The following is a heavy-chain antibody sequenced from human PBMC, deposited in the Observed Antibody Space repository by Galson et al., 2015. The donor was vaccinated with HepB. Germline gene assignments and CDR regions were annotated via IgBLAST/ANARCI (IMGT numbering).Heavy chain of an antibody. J-gene: IGHJ4*02. CDR3: AASGIAVAGTPGHFDY. CDR1: GYTFTSYG. V-gene: IGHV1-18*01. D-gene: IGHD6-19*01. Sequence: SVKVSCKASGYTFTSYGISWVRQAPGQGLEWMGWISAYNGNTNYAQKLQGRVTMTTDTSTSTAYMELRSLRSDDTAVYYCAASGIAVAGTPGHFDYWGQGTLVTVSS. CDR2: ISAYNGNT.